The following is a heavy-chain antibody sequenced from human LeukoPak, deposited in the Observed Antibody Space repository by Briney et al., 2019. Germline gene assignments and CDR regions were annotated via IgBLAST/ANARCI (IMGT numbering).Heavy chain of an antibody. V-gene: IGHV3-48*04. CDR3: ARDCGGGSCYGPYDAFDI. CDR1: GFTFSTYN. J-gene: IGHJ3*02. D-gene: IGHD2-15*01. CDR2: ISSSGSTI. Sequence: GGSLRLSCAASGFTFSTYNMNWVRQAPGKGLEWVSYISSSGSTIYYADSVKGLFTISRDNAKNSLYLQMNSLRAEDTAVYYCARDCGGGSCYGPYDAFDIWGQGTMVTVSS.